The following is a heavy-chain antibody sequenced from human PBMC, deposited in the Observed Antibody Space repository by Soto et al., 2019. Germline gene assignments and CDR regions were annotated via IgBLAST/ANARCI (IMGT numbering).Heavy chain of an antibody. CDR3: ARAGFSYGHLLF. Sequence: SETLSLTCNVSGGPVKTGDYYWNWIRQPPGKGLEWIGYVFYSGATNYSPSLKSRAAISMDTSKNQFSLSLTSVTAADTAVYYCARAGFSYGHLLFWGQGIRVTVSS. D-gene: IGHD3-10*01. V-gene: IGHV4-30-4*01. CDR1: GGPVKTGDYY. J-gene: IGHJ4*02. CDR2: VFYSGAT.